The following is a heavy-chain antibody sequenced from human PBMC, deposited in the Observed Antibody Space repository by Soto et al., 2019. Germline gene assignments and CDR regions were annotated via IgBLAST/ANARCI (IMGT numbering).Heavy chain of an antibody. CDR2: IYSGGST. J-gene: IGHJ3*02. CDR1: GFTASSNY. CDR3: ARVDGTGVDAFDI. V-gene: IGHV3-66*01. Sequence: HPGGSLRLSCAASGFTASSNYMSWVRQAPGKGLEWVSVIYSGGSTYYADSVKGRFTISRDNSKNTLYLQMNSLRAEDTAVYYCARVDGTGVDAFDIWGQRTMVTVS. D-gene: IGHD6-13*01.